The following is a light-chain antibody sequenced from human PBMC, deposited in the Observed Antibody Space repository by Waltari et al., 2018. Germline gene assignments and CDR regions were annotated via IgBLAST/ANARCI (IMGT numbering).Light chain of an antibody. Sequence: QLVLTQSPSASASLGASVKLTCTLSSGHSSNVIAWHQQQPEKGPRYLMKINSDGSHSKGDEIPDRFSGSSSGAERYLTSSSLQSEDEADNYCQTGGHGTWVFGGGTKLTIL. V-gene: IGLV4-69*01. CDR1: SGHSSNV. CDR2: INSDGSH. CDR3: QTGGHGTWV. J-gene: IGLJ3*02.